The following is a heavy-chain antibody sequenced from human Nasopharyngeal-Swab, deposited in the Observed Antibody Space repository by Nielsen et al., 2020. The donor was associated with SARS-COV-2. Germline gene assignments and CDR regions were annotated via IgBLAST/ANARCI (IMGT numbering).Heavy chain of an antibody. CDR1: GYTFTSYA. V-gene: IGHV1-3*01. D-gene: IGHD3-3*01. CDR2: INAGNGNT. J-gene: IGHJ4*02. Sequence: ASVKVSCKASGYTFTSYAMHWVRQAPGQRLEWMGWINAGNGNTKYSQKFQGRVTITRDTSASIAYMELSSLRSEDTAVYYCARDLQHITIFGVGEGMDDYWGQGTLVTVSS. CDR3: ARDLQHITIFGVGEGMDDY.